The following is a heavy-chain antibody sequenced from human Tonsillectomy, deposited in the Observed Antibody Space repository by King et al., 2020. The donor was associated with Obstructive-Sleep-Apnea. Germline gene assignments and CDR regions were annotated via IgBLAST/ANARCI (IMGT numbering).Heavy chain of an antibody. CDR3: AKERSWNEDFDY. D-gene: IGHD1-1*01. CDR2: IRGIGGTT. Sequence: QLVQSGGGLVQPGGSLRLSFAASGLTFSSYGRSWVRQAPGRGREWVSGIRGIGGTTYYVDSVKGRFTISRDNSKNTLYLQINSLRAEDTAVYYCAKERSWNEDFDYWGQGTLVTVSS. V-gene: IGHV3-23*04. CDR1: GLTFSSYG. J-gene: IGHJ4*02.